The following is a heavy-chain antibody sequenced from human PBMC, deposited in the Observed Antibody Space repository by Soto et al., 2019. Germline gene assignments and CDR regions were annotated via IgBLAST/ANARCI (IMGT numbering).Heavy chain of an antibody. CDR3: ARVGHFDNECFPRPYEY. V-gene: IGHV1-3*01. Sequence: ASVKVSCKASGYNFTTYGIYWVRQAPGQRLEWLGWINVGNDKTGYSTKFQGRLTITTNTSASTAFMELSSLRSEDTAVYYCARVGHFDNECFPRPYEYWGQGPRATFPS. J-gene: IGHJ1*01. CDR1: GYNFTTYG. CDR2: INVGNDKT. D-gene: IGHD3-22*01.